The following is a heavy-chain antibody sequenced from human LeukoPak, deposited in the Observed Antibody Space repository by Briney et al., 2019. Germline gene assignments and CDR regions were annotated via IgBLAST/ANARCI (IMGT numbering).Heavy chain of an antibody. D-gene: IGHD5-18*01. CDR2: ISYDGSNK. CDR3: AKSTDTAMGLDAFDI. CDR1: GFTFSSYG. J-gene: IGHJ3*02. Sequence: SGGSLRLSCAASGFTFSSYGMHWVRQAPGKGLEWVAVISYDGSNKYYADSVKGRFTISRDNSKNTLYLQMNSLRAEDTAVYYCAKSTDTAMGLDAFDIWGQGTMVTVSS. V-gene: IGHV3-30*18.